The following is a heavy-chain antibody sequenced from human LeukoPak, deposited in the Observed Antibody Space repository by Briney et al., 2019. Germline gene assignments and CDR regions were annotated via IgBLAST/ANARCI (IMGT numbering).Heavy chain of an antibody. D-gene: IGHD5-18*01. Sequence: ASVKVSCKASGYTFTSYAMHWVRQAPGQRLEWMGWINAGNGNTKYSQKFQGRVTITRDTSASTAYMELSSLRSEDTAVYYCARAATLVDTAMVLYWGQGTQVTVSS. J-gene: IGHJ4*02. CDR2: INAGNGNT. CDR3: ARAATLVDTAMVLY. V-gene: IGHV1-3*01. CDR1: GYTFTSYA.